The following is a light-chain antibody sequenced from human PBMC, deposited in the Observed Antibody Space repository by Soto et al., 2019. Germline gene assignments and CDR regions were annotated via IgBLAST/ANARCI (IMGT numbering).Light chain of an antibody. CDR3: QQYKSYSLT. Sequence: DIQMTQSPSTLSASIGDRVTITCRASQSISSWLAWYQQKPGKAPKLLIYKASSLESGVPSRFSGSGSGTDFTLAISILQADDFATYYCQQYKSYSLTFGGGTKVEIK. CDR1: QSISSW. J-gene: IGKJ4*01. CDR2: KAS. V-gene: IGKV1-5*03.